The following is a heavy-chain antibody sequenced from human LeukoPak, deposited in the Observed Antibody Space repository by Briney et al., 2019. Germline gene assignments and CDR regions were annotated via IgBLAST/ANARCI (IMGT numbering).Heavy chain of an antibody. D-gene: IGHD6-13*01. Sequence: GGSLRLSCAASGFTFSSYAMHWVRQAPGKGLEWVAVISYDGSNKYYADSVKGRFTISRDNSKNTLYLQMNSLRAEDTAVYYCARDRSSSWHDAFDIWGQGTMVTVSS. CDR2: ISYDGSNK. CDR1: GFTFSSYA. V-gene: IGHV3-30-3*01. CDR3: ARDRSSSWHDAFDI. J-gene: IGHJ3*02.